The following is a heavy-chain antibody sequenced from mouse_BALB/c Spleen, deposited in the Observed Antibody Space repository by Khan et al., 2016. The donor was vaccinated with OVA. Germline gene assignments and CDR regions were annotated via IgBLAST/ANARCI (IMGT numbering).Heavy chain of an antibody. Sequence: EVKLEESGPGLVKPSQSLSLTCTVTGYSITSDYAWNWIRQFPGNKLEWMGYISYSGSTNYNPALKRRISITRGTSKNQFFLQLNSVTTKDTATYYCARDGSRYNYAMDYWGQGTSVTVSS. V-gene: IGHV3-2*02. CDR1: GYSITSDYA. CDR2: ISYSGST. CDR3: ARDGSRYNYAMDY. J-gene: IGHJ4*01. D-gene: IGHD2-3*01.